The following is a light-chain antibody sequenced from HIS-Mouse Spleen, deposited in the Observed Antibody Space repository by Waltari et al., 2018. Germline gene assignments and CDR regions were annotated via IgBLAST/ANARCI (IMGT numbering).Light chain of an antibody. J-gene: IGLJ1*01. CDR1: KLGDKY. Sequence: SYELTQPPSVSVSPGQTASITCSGDKLGDKYACWYQQKSGQSPELVIYQDSKRPSGIPGQLAALNLGNPPTLTIGGTQAMDEADYYCQAWDSSTYVFGTGTKVTVL. CDR3: QAWDSSTYV. V-gene: IGLV3-1*01. CDR2: QDS.